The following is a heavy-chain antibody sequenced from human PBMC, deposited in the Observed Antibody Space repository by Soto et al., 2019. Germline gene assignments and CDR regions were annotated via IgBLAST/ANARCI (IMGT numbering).Heavy chain of an antibody. CDR3: AKRKYCPSTTCFDY. Sequence: GGPMRVPCGGAGGTSSVSCVSWVRQNPGKGLEWVSIRYSDGRSYHAESVKGRFTISTDDSENTLYLQMSSLRAEDTAVYYCAKRKYCPSTTCFDYWGQGTQVTVSS. CDR2: RYSDGRS. J-gene: IGHJ4*02. D-gene: IGHD2-2*01. CDR1: GGTSSVSC. V-gene: IGHV3-66*01.